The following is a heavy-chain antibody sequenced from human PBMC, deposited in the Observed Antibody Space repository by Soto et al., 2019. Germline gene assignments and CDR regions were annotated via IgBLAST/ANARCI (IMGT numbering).Heavy chain of an antibody. Sequence: QGQLVQSGAEVKKPGSSVKVSCKASGGSFSTYAISWVRHAPGQGLEWMGGVIPILGTTSNAQKFQGRVTITADDSTGTAHMGLASLRAEDTAMYYCARDAGTYYYNDMDVWGQGTTVTVSS. CDR3: ARDAGTYYYNDMDV. CDR1: GGSFSTYA. J-gene: IGHJ6*02. D-gene: IGHD1-1*01. V-gene: IGHV1-69*12. CDR2: VIPILGTT.